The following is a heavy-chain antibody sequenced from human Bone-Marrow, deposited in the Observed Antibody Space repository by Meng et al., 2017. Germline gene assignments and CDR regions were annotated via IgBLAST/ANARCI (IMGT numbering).Heavy chain of an antibody. CDR1: GFTFSDCA. CDR2: ISYDGSNK. J-gene: IGHJ4*02. D-gene: IGHD5-24*01. CDR3: ARAPRRDGYNFESDY. V-gene: IGHV3-30*04. Sequence: QVQLVESGGGVVQPGRSLRLSCAASGFTFSDCAMHWVRQAPGKGLEWVTVISYDGSNKYYADSVKGRFTISRDNSKNTLYLQMNSLRAEDTAVYYCARAPRRDGYNFESDYWGQGTLVTVSS.